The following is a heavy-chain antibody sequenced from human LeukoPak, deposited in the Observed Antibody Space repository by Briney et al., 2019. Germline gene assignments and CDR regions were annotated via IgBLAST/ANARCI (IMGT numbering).Heavy chain of an antibody. CDR2: IKQDGNEK. V-gene: IGHV3-7*01. D-gene: IGHD4-23*01. J-gene: IGHJ4*02. CDR1: GFIFSSYW. CDR3: ATSRWRAQGDFDY. Sequence: GGSLRLSWAASGFIFSSYWMSWVRQAPGKGLEWVANIKQDGNEKYCVDSVKGRFTISRDNAKNSLYLQMNSLRAEDTAVYYCATSRWRAQGDFDYWGQGTLVTVSS.